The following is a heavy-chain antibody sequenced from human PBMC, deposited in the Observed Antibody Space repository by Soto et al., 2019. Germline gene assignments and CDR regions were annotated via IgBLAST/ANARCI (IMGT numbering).Heavy chain of an antibody. D-gene: IGHD3-3*01. J-gene: IGHJ4*02. CDR2: INHSGST. Sequence: QVQLQQWGAGLLKPSETLSLTCAVYGGSFSGYYWSWIRQPPGKGLEGIGEINHSGSTNYNPSLKSRVTISVDTFKHQFSLKLSSVTAADTAVYYCARGESQFYDFWSGYPALDYWGQGTLVTVSS. CDR3: ARGESQFYDFWSGYPALDY. CDR1: GGSFSGYY. V-gene: IGHV4-34*01.